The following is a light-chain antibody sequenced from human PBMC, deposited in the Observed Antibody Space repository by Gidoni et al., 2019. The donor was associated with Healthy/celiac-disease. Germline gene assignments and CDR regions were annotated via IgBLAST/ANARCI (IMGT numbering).Light chain of an antibody. CDR1: QRVSSSY. J-gene: IGKJ1*01. Sequence: EIVLTQSPGTLSLSPGDRATLSCRAIQRVSSSYLAWYQQKPGQAPRRRIYGASSRATDIPDRFTGSGYGTDFTLTISRLEPEDFAVYYCQQYGSSHRTFGQGTKVEIK. V-gene: IGKV3-20*01. CDR3: QQYGSSHRT. CDR2: GAS.